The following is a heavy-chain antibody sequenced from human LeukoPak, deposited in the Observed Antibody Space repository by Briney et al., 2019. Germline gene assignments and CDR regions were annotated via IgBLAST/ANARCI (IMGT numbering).Heavy chain of an antibody. J-gene: IGHJ4*02. Sequence: SETLSLTCTVSGGSISSYYWSWIRQPPGKGLEWIGYIYYSGSTNYNPSLKSRVTISVDTSKNQFSLKLSSVTAADTAVYYCANWITAAGFLHQKNDYWGQGTLVTVSS. D-gene: IGHD6-13*01. CDR3: ANWITAAGFLHQKNDY. CDR2: IYYSGST. V-gene: IGHV4-59*01. CDR1: GGSISSYY.